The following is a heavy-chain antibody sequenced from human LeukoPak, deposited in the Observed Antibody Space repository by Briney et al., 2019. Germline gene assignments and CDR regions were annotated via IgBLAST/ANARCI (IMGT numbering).Heavy chain of an antibody. J-gene: IGHJ3*02. CDR3: AILGEQQLPDAFDI. CDR1: GFTFSSYS. CDR2: ISSSSSTI. V-gene: IGHV3-48*01. Sequence: GGSLRLSCAASGFTFSSYSMNWVRQAPGKGLEWVSYISSSSSTIYYADSVKGRFTISRDNAKNSLYLQMNSLRAEDTAVYYCAILGEQQLPDAFDIWGQGTMVTVSS. D-gene: IGHD6-13*01.